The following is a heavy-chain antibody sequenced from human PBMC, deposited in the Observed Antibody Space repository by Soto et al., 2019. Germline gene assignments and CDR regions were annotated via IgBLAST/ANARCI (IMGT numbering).Heavy chain of an antibody. CDR1: GYTFTSCG. CDR2: ISAYNGNT. Sequence: ASVKVSCKASGYTFTSCGISWVRQAPGQGLEWMGWISAYNGNTKYAQKFQGRVTMTTDTSTSTAYMEVRSLRSDDTAVYYCARDAAASDIDSWGQGTLVTVSS. D-gene: IGHD6-13*01. CDR3: ARDAAASDIDS. J-gene: IGHJ4*02. V-gene: IGHV1-18*01.